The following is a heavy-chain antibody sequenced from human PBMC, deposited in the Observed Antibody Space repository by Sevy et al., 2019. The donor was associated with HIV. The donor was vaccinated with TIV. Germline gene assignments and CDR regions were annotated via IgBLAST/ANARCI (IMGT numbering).Heavy chain of an antibody. V-gene: IGHV3-7*01. CDR3: ARDPDPVPGVAFDV. Sequence: GGSLRLSCVASGSSFGIHWMSWVRQAPGKGLEWVPKINQDGGQKYYVDSEKGRFTISRDNAKSSLYLQMNSLRVEDTALYYCARDPDPVPGVAFDVWGQGTMVTVSS. CDR2: INQDGGQK. CDR1: GSSFGIHW. J-gene: IGHJ3*01.